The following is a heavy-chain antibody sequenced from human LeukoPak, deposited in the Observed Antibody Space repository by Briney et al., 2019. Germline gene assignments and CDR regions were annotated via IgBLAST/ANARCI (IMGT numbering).Heavy chain of an antibody. V-gene: IGHV1-8*01. Sequence: GASVKVSCKASGYTFTSYDINWVRQATGQGLEWMGWMNPNSGNTGYAQKFQGRVTMTRNTSISTAYMELSSLRSEDTAVYYCASYNKDSSSWYYAFDIWGQGTMVTVSS. CDR2: MNPNSGNT. CDR3: ASYNKDSSSWYYAFDI. CDR1: GYTFTSYD. D-gene: IGHD6-13*01. J-gene: IGHJ3*02.